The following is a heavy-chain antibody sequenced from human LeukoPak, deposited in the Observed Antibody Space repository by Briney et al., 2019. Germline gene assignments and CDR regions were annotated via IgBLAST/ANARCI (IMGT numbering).Heavy chain of an antibody. CDR3: AKDRSSARAEFDY. J-gene: IGHJ4*02. V-gene: IGHV3-30*02. CDR2: IRYDGSNK. CDR1: GFTFSSYG. Sequence: GGSLRLSCAASGFTFSSYGMHWVRQAPGKGLEWVAFIRYDGSNKYYADSVKGRFTISRDNSKNTLYLQMNSLRAEDTAVYYCAKDRSSARAEFDYWGQGTLVTVSS. D-gene: IGHD6-6*01.